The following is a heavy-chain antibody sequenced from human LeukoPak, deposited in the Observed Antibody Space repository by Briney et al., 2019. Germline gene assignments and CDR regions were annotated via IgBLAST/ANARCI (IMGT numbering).Heavy chain of an antibody. CDR2: IYSSGST. CDR1: GDSISSGSYY. Sequence: SETLSLTCTVSGDSISSGSYYWSWIRQPAGKGLEWIGRIYSSGSTNYNPSLKSRVTLSVDTSKNQFSLKLSSVTAADTAVYYCARDREGGFDPWGQGTLVSVSS. CDR3: ARDREGGFDP. D-gene: IGHD1-26*01. V-gene: IGHV4-61*02. J-gene: IGHJ5*02.